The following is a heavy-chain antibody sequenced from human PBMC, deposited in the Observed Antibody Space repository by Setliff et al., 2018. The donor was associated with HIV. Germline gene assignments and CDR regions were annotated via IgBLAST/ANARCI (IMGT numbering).Heavy chain of an antibody. Sequence: PGGSLRLSCAASGFTFSSYAMHWVRQAPGKGLEWVAVVSYGGTNTYYADSVKGRFIISRDDSESTLFLQMNSLRAEDTAVYYCAREGWLGRGRIYWGQGTLVTVSS. CDR1: GFTFSSYA. D-gene: IGHD6-19*01. CDR2: VSYGGTNT. CDR3: AREGWLGRGRIY. V-gene: IGHV3-30*04. J-gene: IGHJ4*02.